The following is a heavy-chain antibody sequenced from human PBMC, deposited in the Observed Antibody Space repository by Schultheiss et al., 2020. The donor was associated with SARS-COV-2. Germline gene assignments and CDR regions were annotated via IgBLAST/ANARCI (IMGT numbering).Heavy chain of an antibody. V-gene: IGHV4-59*01. J-gene: IGHJ6*02. CDR3: ARDDVAAADDYYYYYGTDV. D-gene: IGHD6-13*01. CDR1: GGFISSNY. CDR2: MHYSGKT. Sequence: SQTLSLTCTVSGGFISSNYWSWIRQPPGKGLEWIGYMHYSGKTNYNPSLKSRVTISVDTSKNQFSLKLSSVTAADTAVYYCARDDVAAADDYYYYYGTDVWGQGTTVTVSS.